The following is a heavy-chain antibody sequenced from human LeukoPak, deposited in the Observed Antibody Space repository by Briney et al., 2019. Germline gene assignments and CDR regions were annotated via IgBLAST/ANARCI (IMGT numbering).Heavy chain of an antibody. CDR1: GFTFSSFA. V-gene: IGHV3-23*01. CDR3: ARDPTRLRHQLGVWFDY. Sequence: GGSLRLSCAASGFTFSSFAMSWVRQAPGKGLEWVSAVSGSGGSTYYADSVKGRFTISRDNSKNTLYLQMNSLRAEDTAVYYCARDPTRLRHQLGVWFDYWGQGTLVTVSS. J-gene: IGHJ4*02. CDR2: VSGSGGST. D-gene: IGHD4-17*01.